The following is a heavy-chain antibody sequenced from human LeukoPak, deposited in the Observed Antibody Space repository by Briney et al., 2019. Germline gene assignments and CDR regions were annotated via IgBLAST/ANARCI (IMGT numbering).Heavy chain of an antibody. CDR2: INWNGGST. Sequence: GGSLRLSCAASGFTFDDYGMSWVRQAPGKGLEWVSGINWNGGSTGYADSVKGRFTISRDNAKNSLYLQMNSLRAEDTALYYRVRDISGSPDLGEWFDPWGQGTLVTVSS. D-gene: IGHD1-26*01. CDR3: VRDISGSPDLGEWFDP. CDR1: GFTFDDYG. J-gene: IGHJ5*02. V-gene: IGHV3-20*04.